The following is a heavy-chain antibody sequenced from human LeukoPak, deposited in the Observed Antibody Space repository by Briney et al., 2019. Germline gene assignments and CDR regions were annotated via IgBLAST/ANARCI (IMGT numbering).Heavy chain of an antibody. CDR2: IYYSSWST. J-gene: IGHJ4*02. D-gene: IGHD2-15*01. V-gene: IGHV4-39*01. CDR3: ASQVYCSAGSCYFNF. CDR1: GGSISSRTYF. Sequence: PSETLSLTCTVSGGSISSRTYFWGWIRQPPGKGLEWIGNIYYSSWSTYYNPSLKSRVTISVDTSKNQFSLKLSSVTAADTAVYYCASQVYCSAGSCYFNFWGQGTLVTVSS.